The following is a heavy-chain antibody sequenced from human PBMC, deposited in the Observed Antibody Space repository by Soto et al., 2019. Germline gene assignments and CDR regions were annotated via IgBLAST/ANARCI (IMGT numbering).Heavy chain of an antibody. D-gene: IGHD3-22*01. CDR1: GYTFTSYD. V-gene: IGHV1-8*01. J-gene: IGHJ6*02. CDR3: ARGTYYYDSSGSHLDGYYYGMDV. CDR2: MNPNSGNT. Sequence: ASVKVSCKASGYTFTSYDINWVRQATGQGLEWMGWMNPNSGNTGYAQKFQGRVTMTRNTSISTAYMELSSLRSEDTAVYYCARGTYYYDSSGSHLDGYYYGMDVWGQGTTVTVYS.